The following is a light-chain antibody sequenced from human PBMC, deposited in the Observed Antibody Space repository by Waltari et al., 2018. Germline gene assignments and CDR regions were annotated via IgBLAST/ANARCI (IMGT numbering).Light chain of an antibody. CDR1: QSVNKY. J-gene: IGKJ1*01. Sequence: VVLTQSPGTLSLSPGERATLSCRASQSVNKYLAWYQQRPGQAPRLLIYAASTRATGVPDRFSGSGFGTDVSLTISRLEPEDFAVYFCQNHERLPATFGQGTKVEIK. V-gene: IGKV3-20*01. CDR2: AAS. CDR3: QNHERLPAT.